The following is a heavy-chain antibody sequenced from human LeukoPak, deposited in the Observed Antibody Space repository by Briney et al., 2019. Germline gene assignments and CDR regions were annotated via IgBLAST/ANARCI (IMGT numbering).Heavy chain of an antibody. Sequence: GGSLRLSCAASGFTFSSYWMNWVRQAPGKGLVWVSRIASDGSSTTYADSVKGRFSISRDSGKNSVYLQMNSLTTDDTAFYFCAKELDTMFFDYWGQGALVTVSS. D-gene: IGHD5-18*01. CDR2: IASDGSST. J-gene: IGHJ4*02. CDR3: AKELDTMFFDY. V-gene: IGHV3-74*01. CDR1: GFTFSSYW.